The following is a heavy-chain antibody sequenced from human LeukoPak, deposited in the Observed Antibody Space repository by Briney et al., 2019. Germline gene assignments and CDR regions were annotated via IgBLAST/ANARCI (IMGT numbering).Heavy chain of an antibody. CDR3: AKIRGYGDYYDAFDI. D-gene: IGHD4-17*01. CDR2: ISYDGSNK. J-gene: IGHJ3*02. CDR1: GFTFSSYG. Sequence: PGGSLRLSCAASGFTFSSYGMHWVRQAPGKGLEWVAVISYDGSNKYYADSVKGRFTISRDNSKNTLYLQMNSLRAEDAAVYYCAKIRGYGDYYDAFDIWGQGTTVTVSS. V-gene: IGHV3-30*18.